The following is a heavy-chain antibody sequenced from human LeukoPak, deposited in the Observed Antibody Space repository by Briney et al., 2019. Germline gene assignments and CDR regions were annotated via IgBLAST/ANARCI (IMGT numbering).Heavy chain of an antibody. J-gene: IGHJ4*02. D-gene: IGHD2-2*02. Sequence: PGGSLRLSCAASTFSFSSDSMNWVRQAPGKGLEWISYISGGSNSRFYADSVKGRFTISRDNAKNSLYLQMNGLRAEDTAVYYCARDGGYCSSTSCYTAYWGQGTLVTVSS. CDR2: ISGGSNSR. CDR1: TFSFSSDS. V-gene: IGHV3-48*04. CDR3: ARDGGYCSSTSCYTAY.